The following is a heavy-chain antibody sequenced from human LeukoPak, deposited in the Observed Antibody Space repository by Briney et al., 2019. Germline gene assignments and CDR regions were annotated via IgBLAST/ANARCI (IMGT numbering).Heavy chain of an antibody. J-gene: IGHJ4*02. V-gene: IGHV1-18*01. CDR3: ARQNKRSWFLDN. CDR1: SYAFTNTS. CDR2: ISLDSDNT. D-gene: IGHD2/OR15-2a*01. Sequence: ASVKVSCKSSSYAFTNTSINWVRQAPGQGLEWVGWISLDSDNTNYAEMLQGRVSMSTDTSTSTAYMELRSLRFDDTAVYYCARQNKRSWFLDNWGQGTLVTVSS.